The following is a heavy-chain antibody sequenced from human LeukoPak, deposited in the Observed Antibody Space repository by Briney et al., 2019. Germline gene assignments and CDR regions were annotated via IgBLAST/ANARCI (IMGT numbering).Heavy chain of an antibody. V-gene: IGHV4-39*07. J-gene: IGHJ4*02. Sequence: SETLSLTCTVSGGSISSGSNYWGWIRQPPGKGLEWIGSIYYSGSTYYNPSLKSRVTIPVDTSKNQFSLKLSSVTAADTAVYYCARAGERLDYVWGSYRFDYWGQGTLVTVSS. CDR3: ARAGERLDYVWGSYRFDY. CDR2: IYYSGST. CDR1: GGSISSGSNY. D-gene: IGHD3-16*02.